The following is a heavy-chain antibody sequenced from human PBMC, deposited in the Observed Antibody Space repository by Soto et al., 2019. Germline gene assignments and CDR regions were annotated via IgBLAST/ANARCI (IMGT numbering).Heavy chain of an antibody. CDR1: GFTFSSYG. V-gene: IGHV3-30*18. J-gene: IGHJ6*03. CDR2: ISYDGSNK. Sequence: GRSLRLSCAASGFTFSSYGMHWVRQVPGKGLEWVAVISYDGSNKYYADSVKGRFTISRDNSKNTLYLQMNSLRAEDTAVYYCAKGKYSSGWGGYDSYMGVWGEGTTVTGSS. CDR3: AKGKYSSGWGGYDSYMGV. D-gene: IGHD6-19*01.